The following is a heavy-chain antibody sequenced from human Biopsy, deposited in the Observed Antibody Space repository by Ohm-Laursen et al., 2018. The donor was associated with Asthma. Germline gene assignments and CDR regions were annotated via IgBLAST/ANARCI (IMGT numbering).Heavy chain of an antibody. CDR1: GDSFSNYA. J-gene: IGHJ6*02. V-gene: IGHV1-69*13. CDR2: LIPVLGTP. CDR3: ARGYSGSDRIVYYYSGLEV. D-gene: IGHD5-12*01. Sequence: ASVKVSCKASGDSFSNYAISWVRQAPGQGLEWMGGLIPVLGTPDHAQMFEGRVTITADESTSTAYMELSSLSSEDTAVYYCARGYSGSDRIVYYYSGLEVWGQGTTVTGSS.